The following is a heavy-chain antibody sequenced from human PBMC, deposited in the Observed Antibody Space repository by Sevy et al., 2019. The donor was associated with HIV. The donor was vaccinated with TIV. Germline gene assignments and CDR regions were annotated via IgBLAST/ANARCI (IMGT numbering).Heavy chain of an antibody. CDR2: IYPGDSDT. CDR3: ARRGGHVGKEDLLGYNGMEV. Sequence: GESLKISCKVSGFTFSNSWIGWVRQMPGKGLEWMGIIYPGDSDTRYSPSFQGQVTIVADKSKAPAYLEWTSLKASDTATYYCARRGGHVGKEDLLGYNGMEVWGQGTTVTVSS. V-gene: IGHV5-51*01. D-gene: IGHD2-15*01. J-gene: IGHJ6*02. CDR1: GFTFSNSW.